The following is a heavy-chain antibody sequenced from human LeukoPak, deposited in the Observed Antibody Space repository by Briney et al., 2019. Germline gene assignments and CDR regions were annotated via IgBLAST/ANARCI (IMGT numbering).Heavy chain of an antibody. Sequence: SETLSLTCTVSGGSISSYYWSWIRQPPGKGLEWIGEINHSGSTNYNPSLKSRVTISVDTSKNQFSLKLSSVTAADTAVYYCARGGGYSYWGRGTLVTVSS. V-gene: IGHV4-34*01. CDR3: ARGGGYSY. J-gene: IGHJ4*02. D-gene: IGHD5-18*01. CDR2: INHSGST. CDR1: GGSISSYY.